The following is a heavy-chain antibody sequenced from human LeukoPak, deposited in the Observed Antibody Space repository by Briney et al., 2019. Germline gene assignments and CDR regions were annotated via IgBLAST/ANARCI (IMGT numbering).Heavy chain of an antibody. CDR2: IIPSFGTA. Sequence: GASVKVSCKASGGTFNSYAISWVRQAPGQGLEWMGGIIPSFGTANYAQKFHGRVTITTDESRSTAYLELSSLRAEDTAVYYCASAGGSSDAYDIWGQGTLVTVSS. V-gene: IGHV1-69*05. D-gene: IGHD1-26*01. CDR1: GGTFNSYA. J-gene: IGHJ3*02. CDR3: ASAGGSSDAYDI.